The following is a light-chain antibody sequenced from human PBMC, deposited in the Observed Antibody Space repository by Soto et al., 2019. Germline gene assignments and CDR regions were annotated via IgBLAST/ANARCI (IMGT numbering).Light chain of an antibody. CDR3: QQYHDWKE. V-gene: IGKV3-15*01. J-gene: IGKJ1*01. CDR2: GAS. Sequence: TLMTQSPATLSVSPGESATLSCRASQSIMNKLAWYQQKPGQAPRLLIYGASARATGIPARFSGGGSGTEFTLTISSLQSEDFAIYYCQQYHDWKEFGLGTKVEMK. CDR1: QSIMNK.